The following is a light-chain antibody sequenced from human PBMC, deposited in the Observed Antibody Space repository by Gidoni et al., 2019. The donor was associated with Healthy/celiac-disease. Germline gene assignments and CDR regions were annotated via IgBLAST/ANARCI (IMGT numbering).Light chain of an antibody. V-gene: IGKV3-20*01. CDR2: GAS. CDR3: QQYGSSPT. Sequence: EIVLTQSPGTLSLSPGERATLYCRASQSVSSIYLAWYQQNPGQAPRLLIYGASSRATGIPDRCSGIGSGTDFTLTISRLEPEDFAVYYCQQYGSSPTFGGGTKVEIK. J-gene: IGKJ4*01. CDR1: QSVSSIY.